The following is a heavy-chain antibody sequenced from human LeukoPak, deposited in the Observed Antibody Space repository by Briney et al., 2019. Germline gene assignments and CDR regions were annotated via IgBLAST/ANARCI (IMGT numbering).Heavy chain of an antibody. Sequence: GGSLRLSCAASGFRFNTYWMSWVRQAPGKGLEWVAVISYDGSNKYYADSVKGRFTISRDNSKNTLYLQMNSLRAEDTAVYYCAKDRYTGSNWFDPWGQGTLVTVSS. J-gene: IGHJ5*02. D-gene: IGHD3-16*02. CDR2: ISYDGSNK. CDR3: AKDRYTGSNWFDP. V-gene: IGHV3-30*18. CDR1: GFRFNTYW.